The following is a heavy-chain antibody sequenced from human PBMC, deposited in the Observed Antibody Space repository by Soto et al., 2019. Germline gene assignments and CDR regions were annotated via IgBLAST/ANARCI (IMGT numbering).Heavy chain of an antibody. CDR1: GFTVSSNY. V-gene: IGHV3-66*01. CDR2: IYSGGST. Sequence: LRLSCAASGFTVSSNYMSWVRQAPGKGLEWVSVIYSGGSTYYADSVKGRFTISRDNSKNTLYLQMNSLRAEDTAVYYCAREGGYSYGGGYYYYYGMDVWGQGTTVTVSS. D-gene: IGHD5-18*01. J-gene: IGHJ6*02. CDR3: AREGGYSYGGGYYYYYGMDV.